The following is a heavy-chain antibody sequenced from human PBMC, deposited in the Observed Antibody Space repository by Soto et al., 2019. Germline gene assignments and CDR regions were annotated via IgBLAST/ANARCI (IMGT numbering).Heavy chain of an antibody. Sequence: ASVKVSCKASGYTFTGYYMHWVRQAPGQGLEWMGWINPNSGGTNYAQKFQGWVTMTRDTSISTAYMELSRLRSDDTAVYYCARGSTSQYYYYYGMDVWGQGTTVTVSS. CDR3: ARGSTSQYYYYYGMDV. CDR2: INPNSGGT. V-gene: IGHV1-2*04. D-gene: IGHD2-2*01. CDR1: GYTFTGYY. J-gene: IGHJ6*02.